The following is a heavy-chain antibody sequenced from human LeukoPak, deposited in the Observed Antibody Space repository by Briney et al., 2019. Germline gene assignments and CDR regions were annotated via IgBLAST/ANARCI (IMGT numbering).Heavy chain of an antibody. CDR2: IDPSDSYT. CDR1: GYSFTSYW. J-gene: IGHJ4*02. D-gene: IGHD6-13*01. CDR3: ARHYGAAGDFDY. V-gene: IGHV5-10-1*01. Sequence: PVESLKISCKGSGYSFTSYWISWVRQMPGKGLEWMGRIDPSDSYTNYSPSFEGHVTISADKSISTAYLQWSSLKASDIATYYCARHYGAAGDFDYWGQGTLVTVSS.